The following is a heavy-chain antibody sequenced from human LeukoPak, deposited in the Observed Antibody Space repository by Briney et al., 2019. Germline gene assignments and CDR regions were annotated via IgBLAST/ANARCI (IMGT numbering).Heavy chain of an antibody. J-gene: IGHJ4*02. V-gene: IGHV3-49*04. CDR1: GYTFGDYA. Sequence: GGSLRLSCAASGYTFGDYAMSWVRQAPGKGLEWVGFIRSKAYGGTTEYAASVKGRFTISRDDSKSIAYLQMNSLKTEDTAVYYCTRGRQITMVRGPYDYWGQGTLATVSS. CDR3: TRGRQITMVRGPYDY. D-gene: IGHD3-10*01. CDR2: IRSKAYGGTT.